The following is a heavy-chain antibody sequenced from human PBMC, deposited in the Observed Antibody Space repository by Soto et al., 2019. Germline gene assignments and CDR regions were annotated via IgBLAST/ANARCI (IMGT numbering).Heavy chain of an antibody. CDR1: GGPMNNYY. J-gene: IGHJ6*02. CDR3: ARQGFGELHGLVDV. D-gene: IGHD3-10*01. Sequence: QVQLQESGPGLVKPSETLSLTCTISGGPMNNYYCSWFRQPRGQGLEWIGYMGYNGFTRYNPSLRSRVATALDTAKNQSSLTMSSVTAADTALVYCARQGFGELHGLVDVWGQGITVTVSS. V-gene: IGHV4-59*08. CDR2: MGYNGFT.